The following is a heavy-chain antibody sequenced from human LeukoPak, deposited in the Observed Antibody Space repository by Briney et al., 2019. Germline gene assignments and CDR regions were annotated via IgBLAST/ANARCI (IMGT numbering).Heavy chain of an antibody. CDR2: INHSGST. CDR3: ARGGGRMVRGVKSWFDP. J-gene: IGHJ5*02. CDR1: GGSFSGYY. Sequence: SETLSLTCAVYGGSFSGYYWSWIRQPPGKGLEWMGEINHSGSTNYNPSLKSRVTISVDTSKNQFSLKLSSVTAADTAVYYCARGGGRMVRGVKSWFDPWGQGTLVTVSS. V-gene: IGHV4-34*01. D-gene: IGHD3-10*01.